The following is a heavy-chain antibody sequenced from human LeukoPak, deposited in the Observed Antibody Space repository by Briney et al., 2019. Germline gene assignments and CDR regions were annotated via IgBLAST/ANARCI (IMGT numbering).Heavy chain of an antibody. D-gene: IGHD3-22*01. Sequence: PGGSLRLPCAASGFTFSSYEMNWVRQAPGKGLEWVSYISSSGSTIYYADSVKGRFTISRDNAKNSLYLQMNSLRAEDTAVYYCAELGITMIRGVWGKGTTVTISS. CDR2: ISSSGSTI. CDR1: GFTFSSYE. V-gene: IGHV3-48*03. J-gene: IGHJ6*04. CDR3: AELGITMIRGV.